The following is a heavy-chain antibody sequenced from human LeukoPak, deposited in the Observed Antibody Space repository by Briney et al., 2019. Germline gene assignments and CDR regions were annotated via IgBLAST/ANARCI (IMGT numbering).Heavy chain of an antibody. CDR3: AKDRASCSSTSCYFYYYGMDV. V-gene: IGHV3-30*18. Sequence: GRSLRLSCAASGFTFSSYGMHWVRQAPGKGLEWVAVTSYDGSAKYYADSVKGRFTISRDNSKSTLYLQMNSLRAEDTAVYYCAKDRASCSSTSCYFYYYGMDVWGQGTTVTVSS. CDR1: GFTFSSYG. CDR2: TSYDGSAK. J-gene: IGHJ6*02. D-gene: IGHD2-2*01.